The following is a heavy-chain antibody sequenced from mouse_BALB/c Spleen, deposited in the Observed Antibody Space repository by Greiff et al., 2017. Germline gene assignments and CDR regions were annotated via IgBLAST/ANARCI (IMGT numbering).Heavy chain of an antibody. J-gene: IGHJ3*01. CDR3: ARWPLSMITNAY. D-gene: IGHD2-4*01. CDR1: GYTFTSYW. Sequence: VQLQQSGAELAKPGASVKMSCKASGYTFTSYWMHWVKQRPGQGLEWIGYINPSTGYTEYNQKFKDKATLTADKSSSTAYMQLSSLTSEDSAVYYCARWPLSMITNAYWGQGTLVTVSA. V-gene: IGHV1-7*01. CDR2: INPSTGYT.